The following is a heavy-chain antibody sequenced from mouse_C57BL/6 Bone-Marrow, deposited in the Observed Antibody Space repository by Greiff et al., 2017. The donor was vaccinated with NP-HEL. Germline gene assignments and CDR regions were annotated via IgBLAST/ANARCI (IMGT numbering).Heavy chain of an antibody. CDR3: ARGGYGSSYNYAMDY. Sequence: EVQLQQSGPGLVKPSQSLSLTCSVTGYSITSGYYWNWIRQFPGNKLEWMGYISYDGSNNYNPSLKNRISITRDTSKNQFFLKLNSVTTEDTATYYCARGGYGSSYNYAMDYWGQGTSVTVSS. J-gene: IGHJ4*01. D-gene: IGHD1-1*01. V-gene: IGHV3-6*01. CDR1: GYSITSGYY. CDR2: ISYDGSN.